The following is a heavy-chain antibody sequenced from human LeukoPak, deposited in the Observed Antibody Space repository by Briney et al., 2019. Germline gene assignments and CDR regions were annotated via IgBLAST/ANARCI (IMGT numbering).Heavy chain of an antibody. D-gene: IGHD3-10*01. CDR1: GFSFSDFW. CDR3: TKGRGNHY. V-gene: IGHV3-7*01. CDR2: INQDGSEN. J-gene: IGHJ4*02. Sequence: GGSPRLSCAASGFSFSDFWMGWVRQAPGEGLEWVANINQDGSENYYVDSVKGRFTISRDNAKKSLYLQMNSLRAEDTAVYYCTKGRGNHYWGQGTLVTVST.